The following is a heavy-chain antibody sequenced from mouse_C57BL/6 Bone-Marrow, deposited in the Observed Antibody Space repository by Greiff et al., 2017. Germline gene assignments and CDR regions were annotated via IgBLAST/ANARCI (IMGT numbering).Heavy chain of an antibody. CDR2: IYPGDGDT. CDR1: GYAFSSSW. Sequence: QVQLKESGPELVKPGASVKISCKASGYAFSSSWMNWVKQRPGKGLEWIGRIYPGDGDTNYNGKFKGKATLTADKSSSTAYMQLSSLTSEDSAVYVCARGYYYYGDDWGQGTTLTVSS. D-gene: IGHD1-1*01. V-gene: IGHV1-82*01. J-gene: IGHJ2*01. CDR3: ARGYYYYGDD.